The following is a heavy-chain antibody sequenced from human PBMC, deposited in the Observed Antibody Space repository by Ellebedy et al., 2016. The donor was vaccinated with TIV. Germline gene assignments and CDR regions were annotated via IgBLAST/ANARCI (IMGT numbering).Heavy chain of an antibody. J-gene: IGHJ4*02. D-gene: IGHD3-9*01. V-gene: IGHV3-33*01. Sequence: PGGSLRLSCAASGFTFSNYGMNWVRQAPGKGLEWVAVIWHDGSHKYYGDSVKGRFTISRDNSKNTLYLQMNSLRVEDTAVYYCAREYYDILIGRGSDYWGQGTLVTVSS. CDR2: IWHDGSHK. CDR3: AREYYDILIGRGSDY. CDR1: GFTFSNYG.